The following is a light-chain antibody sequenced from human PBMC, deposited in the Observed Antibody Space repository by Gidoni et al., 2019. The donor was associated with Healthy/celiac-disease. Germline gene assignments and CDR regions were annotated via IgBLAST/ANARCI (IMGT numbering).Light chain of an antibody. V-gene: IGLV2-14*01. Sequence: QSALTQPAPVSESPGQSITISCTGTSRDVGGYNYVSWYQQPPGKAPKLMIYDVSNRPSGVSNRFSGSKSGNTASLTISGLQAEDEADYYCSSYTSSRNVVFGGGTKLTVL. CDR3: SSYTSSRNVV. J-gene: IGLJ2*01. CDR1: SRDVGGYNY. CDR2: DVS.